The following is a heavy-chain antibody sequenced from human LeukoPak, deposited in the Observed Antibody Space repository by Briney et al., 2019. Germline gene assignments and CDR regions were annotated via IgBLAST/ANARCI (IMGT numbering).Heavy chain of an antibody. Sequence: QPGGSLRLSCAASGFTFSSYWMSWVRQAPGKGLEWVANIKQDGGEKYYVDSVEGRFTISRGNAKNSLYLRMNSLRAEDTAVYYCARQSRDGYHYFDYWGQGTLVTVSS. J-gene: IGHJ4*02. CDR2: IKQDGGEK. D-gene: IGHD5-24*01. CDR3: ARQSRDGYHYFDY. V-gene: IGHV3-7*01. CDR1: GFTFSSYW.